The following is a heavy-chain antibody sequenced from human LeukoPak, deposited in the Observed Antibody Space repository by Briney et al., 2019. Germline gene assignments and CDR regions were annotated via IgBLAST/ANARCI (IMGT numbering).Heavy chain of an antibody. Sequence: SETLSLTCAVSGGSISSGSYYWSWIRQPAGKGLEWIGRIYTSGSTNYNPSLKSRVTISVDTSKNQISLKLSSVTAADTAVYYCARDGGRVPAASNWFDPWGQGTLSPSPQ. CDR3: ARDGGRVPAASNWFDP. V-gene: IGHV4-61*02. CDR1: GGSISSGSYY. J-gene: IGHJ5*02. CDR2: IYTSGST. D-gene: IGHD2-2*01.